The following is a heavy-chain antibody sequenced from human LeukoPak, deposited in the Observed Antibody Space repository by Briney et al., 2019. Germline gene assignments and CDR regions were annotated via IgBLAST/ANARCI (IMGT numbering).Heavy chain of an antibody. Sequence: ASVKVSCKASGYSFTGNYVHWVRQAPGQGLEWMGWINPNNGDTHCAQKFQGRVTMTRDTSIRTAYMELSRLRSDDTAVYYCAPTSARPEAYYFDYWGQGTLVTVSS. CDR3: APTSARPEAYYFDY. CDR1: GYSFTGNY. J-gene: IGHJ4*02. CDR2: INPNNGDT. D-gene: IGHD6-6*01. V-gene: IGHV1-2*02.